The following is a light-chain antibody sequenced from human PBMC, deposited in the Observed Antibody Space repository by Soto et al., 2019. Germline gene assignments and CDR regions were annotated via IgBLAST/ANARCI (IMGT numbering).Light chain of an antibody. J-gene: IGLJ1*01. CDR2: GNT. Sequence: QSVLTQPPSVSRAPGQRITISCTGSSSNIGAGYPVHWYQQLPGTAPKLLIFGNTIRPSGVPDRFSGSRSGLAITGLQAEDDADYYCQSYDSSLSGYVFGTGTKVTVL. CDR3: QSYDSSLSGYV. CDR1: SSNIGAGYP. V-gene: IGLV1-40*01.